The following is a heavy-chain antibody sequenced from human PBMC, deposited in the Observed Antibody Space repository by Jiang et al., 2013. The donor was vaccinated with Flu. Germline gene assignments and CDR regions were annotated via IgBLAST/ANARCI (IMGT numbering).Heavy chain of an antibody. CDR2: IKQDVSEK. J-gene: IGHJ4*02. CDR1: GFTFSSYW. D-gene: IGHD6-13*01. Sequence: VQLLESGGGLVQPGGSLRLSCAASGFTFSSYWMSWVRQAPGKGLEWVANIKQDVSEKYYVDSVKGRFTISRDNAKNSLYLQMNSLRAEDTAVYYCARDLWVAAAGTSYWGQGTLVTVSS. V-gene: IGHV3-7*01. CDR3: ARDLWVAAAGTSY.